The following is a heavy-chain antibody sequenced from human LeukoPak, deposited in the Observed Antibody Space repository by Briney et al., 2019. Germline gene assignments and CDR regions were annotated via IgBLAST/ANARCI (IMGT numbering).Heavy chain of an antibody. CDR1: GGTFSSYA. Sequence: ASVKVSCTASGGTFSSYAISWVRQAPGQGLEWMGRIIPILGIANYAQKFQGRVTITADKSTSTAYMELSSLRSEDTAVYYCARDLIVVVPAAYGMDVWGQGTTVTVSS. D-gene: IGHD2-2*01. CDR2: IIPILGIA. V-gene: IGHV1-69*04. J-gene: IGHJ6*02. CDR3: ARDLIVVVPAAYGMDV.